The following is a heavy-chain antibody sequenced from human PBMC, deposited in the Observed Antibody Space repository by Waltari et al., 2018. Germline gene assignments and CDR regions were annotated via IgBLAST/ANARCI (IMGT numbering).Heavy chain of an antibody. Sequence: QVQLQESGPGLVKPSETLSLTCPVSGGSISSYYWSWIRQPPGKGLEWIGYIYYSGRTNYNPALKSRVTISVDTSKNQFSLKLSSVTAADTAVYYCARDHHMTDAFDIWGQGTMVTVSS. V-gene: IGHV4-59*01. CDR2: IYYSGRT. CDR1: GGSISSYY. CDR3: ARDHHMTDAFDI. J-gene: IGHJ3*02.